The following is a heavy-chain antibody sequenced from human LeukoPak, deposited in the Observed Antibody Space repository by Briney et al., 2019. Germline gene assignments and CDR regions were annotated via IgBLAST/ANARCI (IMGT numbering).Heavy chain of an antibody. V-gene: IGHV4-39*07. J-gene: IGHJ4*02. D-gene: IGHD3-10*01. CDR3: AREAGGGWDYFDY. CDR2: IYYSGST. Sequence: SETLSLTCTVSGGSISSSSYYWGWIRQPPGKGLEWIGSIYYSGSTYYNPSLKSRVTMSVDTSKNQFSLKLSSVTAADTAVYYCAREAGGGWDYFDYWGQGTLVTVSS. CDR1: GGSISSSSYY.